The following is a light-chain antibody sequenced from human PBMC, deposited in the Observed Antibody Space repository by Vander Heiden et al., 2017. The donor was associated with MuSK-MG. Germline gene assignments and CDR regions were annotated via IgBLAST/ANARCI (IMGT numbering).Light chain of an antibody. Sequence: QSVLTQPPSASGTPGQSVTFSCSGDSTTVGGNTVNWYQQVPGSAPKLLIYYNDQRPSGIPDRFSGSKSGTSASLAISGLQSEDEADYYCVTWADGLNGVVFGGGTKLTVL. CDR3: VTWADGLNGVV. CDR1: STTVGGNT. V-gene: IGLV1-44*01. CDR2: YND. J-gene: IGLJ2*01.